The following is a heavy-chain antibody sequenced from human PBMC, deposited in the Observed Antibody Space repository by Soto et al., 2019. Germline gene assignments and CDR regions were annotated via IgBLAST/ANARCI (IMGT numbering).Heavy chain of an antibody. CDR2: IYHSGST. Sequence: SETLSLTCAVSGGSISSGGYSWSWIRQPPGKGLEWIGYIYHSGSTYYNPSLKSRVTISVDRSKNQFSLKLSSVTAADTAVYYCARAQRGAKWTFDYWGQGTLVTVSS. J-gene: IGHJ4*02. CDR3: ARAQRGAKWTFDY. CDR1: GGSISSGGYS. D-gene: IGHD1-26*01. V-gene: IGHV4-30-2*01.